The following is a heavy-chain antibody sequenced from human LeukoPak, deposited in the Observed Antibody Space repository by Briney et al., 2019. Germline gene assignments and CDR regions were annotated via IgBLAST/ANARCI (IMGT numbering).Heavy chain of an antibody. Sequence: ASVKVSCKASGYTFTSYDINWVRQATGQGLEWMGWMNPNSGNTGYAQKFQGRVTITRNTSISTAYMELSSLRSEDTAVYYCARRDCSGGSCPLDYWGQGTLVTVSS. CDR3: ARRDCSGGSCPLDY. J-gene: IGHJ4*02. CDR1: GYTFTSYD. V-gene: IGHV1-8*03. CDR2: MNPNSGNT. D-gene: IGHD2-15*01.